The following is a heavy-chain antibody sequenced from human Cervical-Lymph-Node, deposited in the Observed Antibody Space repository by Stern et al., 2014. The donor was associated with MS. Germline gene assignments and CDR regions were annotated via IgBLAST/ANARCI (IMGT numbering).Heavy chain of an antibody. Sequence: MQLVESGGGVVQPGTSLRLSCAASGFAFSRYGLHWVRQAPGKGLEWVAVISYDGRNKNHADSVKGRFTISRDNGKNTMYLQMNSLKAEDTAVYYCAKVRGRGYFGVVTWRDDYQGMDVWGQGTTVTISS. D-gene: IGHD3-3*01. CDR1: GFAFSRYG. CDR3: AKVRGRGYFGVVTWRDDYQGMDV. J-gene: IGHJ6*02. V-gene: IGHV3-30*18. CDR2: ISYDGRNK.